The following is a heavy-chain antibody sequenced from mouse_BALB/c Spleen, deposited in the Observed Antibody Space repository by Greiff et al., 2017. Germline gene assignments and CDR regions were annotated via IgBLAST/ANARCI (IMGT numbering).Heavy chain of an antibody. CDR2: INPSTGYT. CDR1: GYTFTSYW. D-gene: IGHD4-1*01. CDR3: ARLGNYYAMDY. V-gene: IGHV1-7*01. J-gene: IGHJ4*01. Sequence: VQLQESGAELAKPGASVKMSCKASGYTFTSYWMHWVNQRPGQGLEWIGYINPSTGYTEYNQKFKDKATLTADKSSSTAYMQLSSLTSEDSAVYYCARLGNYYAMDYWGQGTSVTVSS.